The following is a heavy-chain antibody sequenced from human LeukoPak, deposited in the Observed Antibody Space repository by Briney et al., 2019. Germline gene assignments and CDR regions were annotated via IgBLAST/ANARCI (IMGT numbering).Heavy chain of an antibody. V-gene: IGHV3-33*08. J-gene: IGHJ4*02. CDR2: IWYDGSNK. CDR3: ARDGGVGATTPFDY. Sequence: GGSLRLSCAASGLTFSSYGMHWVRQAPGKGLEWVAVIWYDGSNKYYADSVKGRFTISRHNSKNTLYLQMNSLRAEDTAVYYCARDGGVGATTPFDYWGQGTLVTVSS. CDR1: GLTFSSYG. D-gene: IGHD1-26*01.